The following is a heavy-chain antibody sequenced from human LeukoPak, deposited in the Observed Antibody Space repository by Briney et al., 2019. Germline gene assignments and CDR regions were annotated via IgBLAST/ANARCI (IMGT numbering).Heavy chain of an antibody. Sequence: GGSLRLSCAASGFTFSSYWMHWVRQAPGKGLVWVSRIKSDGSITTYADSVKGRFTISRDNAKNTLYLQMNSLRAEDTAVYYCTRGGTSYSGKLDYWGLGTLVTVSS. CDR3: TRGGTSYSGKLDY. D-gene: IGHD1-26*01. J-gene: IGHJ4*02. CDR1: GFTFSSYW. V-gene: IGHV3-74*01. CDR2: IKSDGSIT.